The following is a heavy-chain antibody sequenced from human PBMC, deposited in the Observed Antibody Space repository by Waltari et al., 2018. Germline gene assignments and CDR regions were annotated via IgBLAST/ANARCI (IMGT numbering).Heavy chain of an antibody. J-gene: IGHJ3*02. CDR2: IYVGEPET. Sequence: EVRLVQSGAEVKKPGESLKISCKGSGDKFSTYWIGWVRQMPGKGLEWMGIIYVGEPETRYSPSFRGQVTMSADKSITTAYLQWSSLKASDTAMYYCARREHDYDYVGGSYRRVIDTFDSWGQGTRVTVSS. CDR1: GDKFSTYW. V-gene: IGHV5-51*03. CDR3: ARREHDYDYVGGSYRRVIDTFDS. D-gene: IGHD3-16*02.